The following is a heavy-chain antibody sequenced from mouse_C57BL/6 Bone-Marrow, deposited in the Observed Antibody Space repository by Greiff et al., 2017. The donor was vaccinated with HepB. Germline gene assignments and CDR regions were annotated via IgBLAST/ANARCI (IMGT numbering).Heavy chain of an antibody. CDR1: GFSFTSYG. J-gene: IGHJ1*03. CDR2: IWSGGST. D-gene: IGHD1-1*01. V-gene: IGHV2-2*01. Sequence: VQLQQSGPGLVQPSQCLSITCTASGFSFTSYGVHWVRQSPGKGLEWLGVIWSGGSTDYNAAFISRLSISKDNSKSQVFFKMSSLQADDTATYYCGRTVGDFDVWGTGTTVTVSS. CDR3: GRTVGDFDV.